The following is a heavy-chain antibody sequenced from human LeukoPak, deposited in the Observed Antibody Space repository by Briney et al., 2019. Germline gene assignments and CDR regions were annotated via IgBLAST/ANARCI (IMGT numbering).Heavy chain of an antibody. CDR2: IWYDGSNK. J-gene: IGHJ4*02. V-gene: IGHV3-33*01. Sequence: PGGSLRLSCAASRFTFSSYGMHWVRQAPGKGLEWVAVIWYDGSNKYYADSVKGRFTISRDNSKNTLYLQMNSLRAEDTAVYYCARGSERILRYFDWSTSPPYYFDYWGQGTLVTVTS. CDR1: RFTFSSYG. D-gene: IGHD3-9*01. CDR3: ARGSERILRYFDWSTSPPYYFDY.